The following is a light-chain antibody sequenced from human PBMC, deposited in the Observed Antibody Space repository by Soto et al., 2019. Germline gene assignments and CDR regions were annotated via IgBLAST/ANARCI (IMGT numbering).Light chain of an antibody. J-gene: IGKJ3*01. CDR2: DAS. Sequence: EIVLTQSPATLSLSPGERATLSCRASPSVSSHLTWYQQKPGQAPRLLIYDASNSATGIPDRFSGSGSGTDFTLTISTLEPEDFAVYYCQQRSNWPPEFTLSPGTKVDIK. CDR1: PSVSSH. CDR3: QQRSNWPPEFT. V-gene: IGKV3-11*01.